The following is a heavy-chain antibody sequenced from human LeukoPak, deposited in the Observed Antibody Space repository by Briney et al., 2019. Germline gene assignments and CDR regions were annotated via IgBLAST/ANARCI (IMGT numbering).Heavy chain of an antibody. V-gene: IGHV1-69*05. D-gene: IGHD3-3*01. J-gene: IGHJ5*02. CDR3: AREAITIFGVVRTQTTYGPHRFDP. Sequence: SVKVSCKASGGTFSSYAISWVRQAPGQGLEWMGGIIPIFGTANYAQKFRGRVTMTRDISTSTVYMELSSLRSEDTAVYYCAREAITIFGVVRTQTTYGPHRFDPWGQGTLVTVSS. CDR1: GGTFSSYA. CDR2: IIPIFGTA.